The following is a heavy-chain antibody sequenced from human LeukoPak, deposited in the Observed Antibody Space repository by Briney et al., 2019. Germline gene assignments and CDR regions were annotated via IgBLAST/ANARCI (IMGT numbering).Heavy chain of an antibody. D-gene: IGHD2-21*02. CDR2: ISYDGTNK. CDR1: GXTFTNYA. CDR3: ARGFVLGAAKNYFDY. V-gene: IGHV3-30-3*01. J-gene: IGHJ4*02. Sequence: GRSLRLSSAASGXTFTNYALHWVRQAPGKGLEWVAVISYDGTNKYYADSVKGRFTISRDNSKNTLSLQMNSLRAEDTALYYCARGFVLGAAKNYFDYWGQGALVTVSS.